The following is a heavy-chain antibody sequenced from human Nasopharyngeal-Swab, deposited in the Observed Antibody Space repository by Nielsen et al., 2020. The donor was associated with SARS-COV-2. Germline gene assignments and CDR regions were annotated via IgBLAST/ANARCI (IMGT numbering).Heavy chain of an antibody. CDR1: GFTVSSNY. CDR2: IYSSGRT. V-gene: IGHV3-53*01. J-gene: IGHJ3*02. Sequence: GESLKISCAAPGFTVSSNYMTWVRQAPGKGLEWVSVIYSSGRTSHADSVKGRFTISRDNSKNMLYLQMNSLRAEDTAVYYCARAYDNSGDGFDTWGQGTMVTVSS. CDR3: ARAYDNSGDGFDT. D-gene: IGHD3-22*01.